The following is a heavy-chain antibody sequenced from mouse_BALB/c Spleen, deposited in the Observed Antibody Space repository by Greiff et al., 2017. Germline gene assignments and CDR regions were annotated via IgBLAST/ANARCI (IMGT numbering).Heavy chain of an antibody. CDR2: INPGSGGT. J-gene: IGHJ4*01. Sequence: VQLQQSGAELVRPGTSVKVSCKASGYAFTNYLIEWVKQRPGQGLEWIGVINPGSGGTNYNEKFKGKATLTADKSSSTAYMQLSSLTSDDSAVYFCARKADYYAMDYWGQGTTLTVSS. CDR3: ARKADYYAMDY. V-gene: IGHV1-54*01. CDR1: GYAFTNYL.